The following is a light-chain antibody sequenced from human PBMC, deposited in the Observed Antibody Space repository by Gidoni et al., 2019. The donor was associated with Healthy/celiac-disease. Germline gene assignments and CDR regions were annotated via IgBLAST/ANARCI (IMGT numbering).Light chain of an antibody. CDR1: QSISSW. Sequence: DIQMTQSPSTLSASVGDRVTIPCRASQSISSWLAWYQQKPGKAPKRLIYKASSLESGVPSRFSGSGSGTEFTLTISSLQPDDFATYYCQQYNSYSPAFGQGTKVEIK. J-gene: IGKJ1*01. CDR3: QQYNSYSPA. V-gene: IGKV1-5*03. CDR2: KAS.